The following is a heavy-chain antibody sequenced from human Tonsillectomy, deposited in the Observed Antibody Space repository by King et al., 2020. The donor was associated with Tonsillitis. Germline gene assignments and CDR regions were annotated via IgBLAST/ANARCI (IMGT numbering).Heavy chain of an antibody. V-gene: IGHV4-30-4*07. CDR1: GVSISTGGYS. Sequence: VQLQESGPGLVKPSQTLSLTCAVSGVSISTGGYSWSWIRQSPGKGLEWIGYIYYSGSTHYNPSLKSRVTISQDTSKNQFSLKLSSVTAADTAVYYCARDRRINYDSIGYDYWGQGTLVTVSS. CDR2: IYYSGST. J-gene: IGHJ4*02. D-gene: IGHD3-22*01. CDR3: ARDRRINYDSIGYDY.